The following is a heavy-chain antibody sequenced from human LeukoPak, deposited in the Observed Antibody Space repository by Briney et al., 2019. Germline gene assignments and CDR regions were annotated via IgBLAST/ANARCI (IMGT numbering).Heavy chain of an antibody. CDR3: ARRVHRVGSYSSHADH. CDR1: GYSFTNYW. J-gene: IGHJ1*01. V-gene: IGHV5-51*01. D-gene: IGHD1-26*01. CDR2: IYPGDSDT. Sequence: GESLKISCKGSGYSFTNYWIGWVRQMPGKGLDWMGIIYPGDSDTTYSPSFQGQVTISADKSISTAYLQWSSLKASDTAMYYCARRVHRVGSYSSHADHWGQGTLVTVSS.